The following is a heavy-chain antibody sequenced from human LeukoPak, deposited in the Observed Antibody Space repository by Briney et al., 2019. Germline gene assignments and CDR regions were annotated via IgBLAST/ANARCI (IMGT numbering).Heavy chain of an antibody. CDR1: GGSISSYY. J-gene: IGHJ4*02. CDR3: ARQSISGSSLSYFDY. CDR2: IYDSGST. D-gene: IGHD3-22*01. Sequence: SETLSLTCTVSGGSISSYYWSWIRQPPGKGLEWIGNIYDSGSTNYNPSLQSRVTISVDTSKNQCSLKLSSVTAADTAVYYCARQSISGSSLSYFDYWGQGTLVNVSS. V-gene: IGHV4-59*01.